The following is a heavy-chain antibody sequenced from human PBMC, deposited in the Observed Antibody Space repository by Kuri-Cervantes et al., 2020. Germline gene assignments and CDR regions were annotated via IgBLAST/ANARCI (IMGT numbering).Heavy chain of an antibody. CDR1: GFTFSSYR. D-gene: IGHD3-10*01. CDR3: TRFLPEGPVISLGGRASDAFDI. CDR2: IASEPYGATA. Sequence: GESLKISCAASGFTFSSYRMNWVRQAPGKGLEWVGFIASEPYGATAEYAASVKGRFTILRDDAKNSAYLQMNSLKTEDTAVYYCTRFLPEGPVISLGGRASDAFDIWGLGTMVTVSS. V-gene: IGHV3-49*04. J-gene: IGHJ3*02.